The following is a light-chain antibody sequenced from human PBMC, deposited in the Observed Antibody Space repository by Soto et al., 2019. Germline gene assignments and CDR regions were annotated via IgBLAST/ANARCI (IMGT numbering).Light chain of an antibody. V-gene: IGLV2-14*01. CDR1: SSDVGGYNY. CDR2: EVS. J-gene: IGLJ1*01. CDR3: SSYTSSSSYV. Sequence: QSVLIQPASVSGSPGQSITISCTGTSSDVGGYNYVSWYQQHPGKAPKLMISEVSNRPSGVSNRFSASKSGITASLTISGLQAEDEADYYCSSYTSSSSYVFGTGTKVTVL.